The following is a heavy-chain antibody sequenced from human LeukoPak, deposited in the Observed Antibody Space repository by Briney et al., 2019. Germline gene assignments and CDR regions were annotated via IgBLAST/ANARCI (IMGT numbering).Heavy chain of an antibody. Sequence: SETLSLTCTVSGGSISSGSYYWSWIRQPAGKGLELIRRLHTSGSTNYTPPLKRRVTISVDTSKNQFSLKLSSVTAADTAVYYCARRKSYYYYYMDVWGKGTTVTVPS. CDR1: GGSISSGSYY. J-gene: IGHJ6*03. CDR2: LHTSGST. V-gene: IGHV4-61*02. CDR3: ARRKSYYYYYMDV.